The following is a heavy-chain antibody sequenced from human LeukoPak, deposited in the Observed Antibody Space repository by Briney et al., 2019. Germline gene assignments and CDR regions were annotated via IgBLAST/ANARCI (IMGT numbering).Heavy chain of an antibody. J-gene: IGHJ6*02. CDR3: ANGMDV. CDR1: GFTFDDYA. V-gene: IGHV3-9*01. Sequence: PGGSLRLSCAASGFTFDDYAMHWVRQAPGKGLEWVSGISWNSGSIGYADSVKGRFTISRDNAKNSLYLQMNSLRAEDTALYYCANGMDVWGQGTTVTVSS. CDR2: ISWNSGSI.